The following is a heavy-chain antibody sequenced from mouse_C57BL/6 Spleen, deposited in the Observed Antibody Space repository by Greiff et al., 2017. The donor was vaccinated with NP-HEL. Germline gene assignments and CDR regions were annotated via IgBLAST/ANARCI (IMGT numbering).Heavy chain of an antibody. CDR3: ARTDYDRFDYAMDY. D-gene: IGHD2-4*01. CDR2: IWWDDDK. Sequence: QVTLKVSGPGILQPSQTLSLTCSFSGFSLSTFGIGVGWIRQPSGKGLEWLAHIWWDDDKYYNPALKSRLTISKDTSKNQVFLKIANVDTADTATYYCARTDYDRFDYAMDYWGQGTSVTVSS. CDR1: GFSLSTFGIG. J-gene: IGHJ4*01. V-gene: IGHV8-8*01.